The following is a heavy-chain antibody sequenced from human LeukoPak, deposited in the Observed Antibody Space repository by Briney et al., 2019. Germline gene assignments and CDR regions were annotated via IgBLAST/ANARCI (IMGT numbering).Heavy chain of an antibody. V-gene: IGHV3-11*04. CDR1: GFTFSDYY. J-gene: IGHJ4*02. D-gene: IGHD4-11*01. Sequence: PGGSLRLSCAASGFTFSDYYMSWIRQAPEKGLEWVSYISSSGSTIYNADSVKGRFTISRDNAKNSLYLQMNSLRAEDTAVYYCARGPATVWYYFDYWGQGTLVTVSS. CDR2: ISSSGSTI. CDR3: ARGPATVWYYFDY.